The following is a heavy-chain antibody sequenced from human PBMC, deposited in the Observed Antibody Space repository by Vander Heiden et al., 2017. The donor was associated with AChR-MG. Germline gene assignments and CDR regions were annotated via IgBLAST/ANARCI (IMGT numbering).Heavy chain of an antibody. V-gene: IGHV3-53*02. Sequence: EVQLVETGGGLIQPGGSLRLSCAASGFTVSSTYMSWVRQAPGKGLEWVSVIYSGGSTYYADSVKGRFTISRDNSKNTLYLQMNSLRAEDTAVYYCARDRYDSSGYSGYYGMDVWGQGTTVTVSS. CDR1: GFTVSSTY. J-gene: IGHJ6*02. CDR3: ARDRYDSSGYSGYYGMDV. CDR2: IYSGGST. D-gene: IGHD3-22*01.